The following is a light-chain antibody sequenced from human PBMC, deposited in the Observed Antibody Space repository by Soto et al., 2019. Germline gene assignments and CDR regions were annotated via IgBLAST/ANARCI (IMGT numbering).Light chain of an antibody. CDR2: GAS. CDR1: QSVSTK. Sequence: EMVMTQSPATLSLSLGERATLSCRASQSVSTKLVWYQQTPGQAPRLLLYGASTRATGIPARFSGSGSGTEFTLTISSLQAEDFAVYYCQPHDQGWPFGQGTKVEI. J-gene: IGKJ1*01. CDR3: QPHDQGWP. V-gene: IGKV3-15*01.